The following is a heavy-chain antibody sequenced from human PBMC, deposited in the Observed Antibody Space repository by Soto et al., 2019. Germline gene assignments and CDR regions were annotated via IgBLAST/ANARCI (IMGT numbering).Heavy chain of an antibody. D-gene: IGHD2-15*01. CDR2: ISNRGDT. CDR1: GFIVSDTY. CDR3: AREPRYCRGGSCSITGDAYDI. J-gene: IGHJ3*02. Sequence: EVHLVASGGGLAQPGGSLSLSCTASGFIVSDTYVNWVRQAPGKGLEWVSVISNRGDTHYADSVRGRFSLSRDISDNTLHLQMNNLRVEDTAVYYCAREPRYCRGGSCSITGDAYDIWGQGTMVTVSS. V-gene: IGHV3-66*01.